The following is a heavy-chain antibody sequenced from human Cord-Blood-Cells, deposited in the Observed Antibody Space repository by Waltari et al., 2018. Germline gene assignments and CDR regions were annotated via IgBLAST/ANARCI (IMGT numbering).Heavy chain of an antibody. CDR2: INHSGST. D-gene: IGHD6-13*01. Sequence: QVQLQQWGAGLLKPSETLSLTCAVYGGSFSGYYWSWIRQPPGKGLEWIGEINHSGSTNHNPSLKMRVTISVDTSKNQFSLKLSSVTAADTAVYYCASVYSSSWYWFDPWGQGTLVTVSS. CDR1: GGSFSGYY. V-gene: IGHV4-34*01. J-gene: IGHJ5*02. CDR3: ASVYSSSWYWFDP.